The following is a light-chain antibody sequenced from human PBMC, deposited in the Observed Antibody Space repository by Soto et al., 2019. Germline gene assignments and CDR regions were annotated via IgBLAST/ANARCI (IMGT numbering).Light chain of an antibody. CDR1: NSNIGSNS. CDR3: AAWDDSLNVWV. V-gene: IGLV1-44*01. Sequence: QSVLTQPPSASATPGQRVIISCSGSNSNIGSNSVNWYQQLPETAPKLLIHSYNKRPSGVPDRFSGSKSGTSASLAISGLQSEDEADYYCAAWDDSLNVWVFGGGTQLTVL. J-gene: IGLJ3*02. CDR2: SYN.